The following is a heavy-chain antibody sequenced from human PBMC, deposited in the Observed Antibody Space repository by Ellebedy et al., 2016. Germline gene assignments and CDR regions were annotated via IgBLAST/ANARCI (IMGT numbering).Heavy chain of an antibody. CDR1: GFSITNDYY. CDR2: IYHSGFA. J-gene: IGHJ3*02. V-gene: IGHV4-38-2*02. CDR3: ARVPTSAYCGGDCYWDDAFDI. D-gene: IGHD2-21*01. Sequence: SETLSLTCTVSGFSITNDYYWGWIRQPPGKGLEWIGNIYHSGFAYCNPSLESRVTISVDTSKNQFSLKVNSVTAADTAVYYCARVPTSAYCGGDCYWDDAFDIWGQGTMVTVSS.